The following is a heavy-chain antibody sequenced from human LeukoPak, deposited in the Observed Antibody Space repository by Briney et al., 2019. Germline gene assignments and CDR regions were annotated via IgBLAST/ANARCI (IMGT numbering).Heavy chain of an antibody. J-gene: IGHJ4*02. CDR3: ARGLGRYYYDSSGSYLDY. Sequence: PSETLSVTCAVYGGSFSGYYWSWIRQPPGNGLEWIGEINHSGSTNYNPSLKSRVTISVDTSKNQFSLKLSSVTAADTAVYYCARGLGRYYYDSSGSYLDYWGQGTLVTVSS. V-gene: IGHV4-34*01. D-gene: IGHD3-22*01. CDR1: GGSFSGYY. CDR2: INHSGST.